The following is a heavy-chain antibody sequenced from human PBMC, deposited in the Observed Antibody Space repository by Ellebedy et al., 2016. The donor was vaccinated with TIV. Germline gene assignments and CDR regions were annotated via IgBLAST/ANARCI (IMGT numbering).Heavy chain of an antibody. CDR3: ARSPYTGYSDLGFDY. Sequence: PGGSLRLSCAASGFTFSNYWMSWVRQAPGKGLEWVANIKQDGSETYYVDSVKGRFTISRDNAKNSLYLQMNRLRADDTAVYYCARSPYTGYSDLGFDYWGQGSLVTVSS. J-gene: IGHJ4*02. D-gene: IGHD2-2*02. CDR1: GFTFSNYW. CDR2: IKQDGSET. V-gene: IGHV3-7*01.